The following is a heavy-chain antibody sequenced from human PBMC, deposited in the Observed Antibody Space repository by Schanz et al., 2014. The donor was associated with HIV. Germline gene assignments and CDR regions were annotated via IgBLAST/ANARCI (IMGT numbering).Heavy chain of an antibody. Sequence: QVQLVQSGAEVQKPGASVKVSCKASGYSFTSYDINWVRQATGQGLEWMGGIIPVSGTASYAQMFQGRVKIIADKSTSTAYMELSSLRSEDTAVYYCARDLSLASSTPTLAFDIWGQGTMVTVSS. CDR1: GYSFTSYD. V-gene: IGHV1-69*06. J-gene: IGHJ3*02. D-gene: IGHD2-2*01. CDR3: ARDLSLASSTPTLAFDI. CDR2: IIPVSGTA.